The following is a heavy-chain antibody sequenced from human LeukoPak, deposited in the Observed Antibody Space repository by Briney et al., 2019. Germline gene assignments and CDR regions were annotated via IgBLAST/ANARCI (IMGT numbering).Heavy chain of an antibody. J-gene: IGHJ4*02. CDR1: GGSFSGYY. CDR2: INHSGST. CDR3: ARGLVGSTRGLIDY. Sequence: SETLFLTCAVYGGSFSGYYWSWIRQPPGKGLEWIGEINHSGSTNYIPSLKSRVIISVDTSKNQFSLRLSSVTAADTAVYYCARGLVGSTRGLIDYWGQGTLVTVSS. V-gene: IGHV4-34*01. D-gene: IGHD2-8*02.